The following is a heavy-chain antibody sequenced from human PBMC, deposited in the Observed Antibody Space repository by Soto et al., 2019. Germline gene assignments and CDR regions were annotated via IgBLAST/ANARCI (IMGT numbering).Heavy chain of an antibody. CDR3: AKGNSGYYYDY. CDR1: GFTFSSYA. D-gene: IGHD3-22*01. V-gene: IGHV3-23*01. J-gene: IGHJ4*02. Sequence: PGGSLRLSCAASGFTFSSYAMSWVRQAPGRGLEWVSGVTWNSDSTYYADSVKGRFTISRDNSTNTLYMQMNSLRAEDTAVYYCAKGNSGYYYDYWGQGAPVTVSS. CDR2: VTWNSDST.